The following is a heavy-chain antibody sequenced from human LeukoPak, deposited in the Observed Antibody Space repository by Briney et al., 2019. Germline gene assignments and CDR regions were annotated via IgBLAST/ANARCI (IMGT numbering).Heavy chain of an antibody. D-gene: IGHD5-12*01. CDR1: GFTFSSYA. CDR2: INGGGGTT. Sequence: GGSLRLSCAASGFTFSSYAMTWVRQAPGMGLEWVSTINGGGGTTYYADSVKGRFTISRDNSKNTLYLQMNSLRAEDTAVYYCARDSGYDPNPFDYWGQGTLVTVSS. J-gene: IGHJ4*02. V-gene: IGHV3-23*01. CDR3: ARDSGYDPNPFDY.